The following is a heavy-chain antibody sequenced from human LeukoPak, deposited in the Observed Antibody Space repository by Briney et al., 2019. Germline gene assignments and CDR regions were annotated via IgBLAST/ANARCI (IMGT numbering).Heavy chain of an antibody. CDR2: INSDGSST. D-gene: IGHD3-10*01. CDR1: GFTFSSYW. J-gene: IGHJ6*04. CDR3: ARGIWFGELFGSYGMDV. Sequence: GGSLRLSCAASGFTFSSYWMHWVRQAPGKGLVWVSRINSDGSSTSYADSMKGRFTISRDNAKNTLYLQMNSLRAEDTAVYYCARGIWFGELFGSYGMDVWGKGTTVTVSS. V-gene: IGHV3-74*01.